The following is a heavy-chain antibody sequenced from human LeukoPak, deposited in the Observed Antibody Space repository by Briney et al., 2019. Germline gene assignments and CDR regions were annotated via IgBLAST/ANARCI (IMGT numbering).Heavy chain of an antibody. D-gene: IGHD1-14*01. CDR1: GFTFSNYA. Sequence: PGGSLRLSCAASGFTFSNYAMSWVRQAPGRGLEWVSTITGSGRSTYYADSVKGRFTISRDNSKNTLYVQMNSLRGEDTAVYYCAKDETGKRKFDSWGQGTLVTVSS. CDR2: ITGSGRST. CDR3: AKDETGKRKFDS. V-gene: IGHV3-23*01. J-gene: IGHJ4*02.